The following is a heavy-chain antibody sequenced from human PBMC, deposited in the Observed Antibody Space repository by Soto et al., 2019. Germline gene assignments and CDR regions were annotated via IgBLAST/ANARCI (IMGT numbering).Heavy chain of an antibody. Sequence: QVPLVQSGAEVKKPGASVKVSCKASGYTFTSYGISWVRQAPGQGLEWMGWNSAYNGNTNYAQKLQGRVTMTTDTSTNTAYKELRSLISDDTAVYYGAQRNSGYAMGAFDIWGQGTMVTVSS. CDR2: NSAYNGNT. D-gene: IGHD5-12*01. CDR3: AQRNSGYAMGAFDI. V-gene: IGHV1-18*01. J-gene: IGHJ3*02. CDR1: GYTFTSYG.